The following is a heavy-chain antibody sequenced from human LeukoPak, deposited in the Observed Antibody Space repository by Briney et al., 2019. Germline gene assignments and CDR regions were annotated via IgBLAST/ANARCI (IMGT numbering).Heavy chain of an antibody. V-gene: IGHV4-39*01. CDR3: ANAASYSVDY. CDR2: MYFSGST. CDR1: GGSVGSSFYY. D-gene: IGHD1-26*01. Sequence: SSETLSLTCTVSGGSVGSSFYYWGWIRQPPGKGLEWIGSMYFSGSTHYNPSLKSRVTISVDTSKNQFSLKLTSVTAADTAVYYCANAASYSVDYWGQGTLVTVSS. J-gene: IGHJ4*02.